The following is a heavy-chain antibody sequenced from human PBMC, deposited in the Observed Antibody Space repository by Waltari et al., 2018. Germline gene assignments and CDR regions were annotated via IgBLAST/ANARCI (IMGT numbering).Heavy chain of an antibody. V-gene: IGHV3-7*01. D-gene: IGHD6-19*01. CDR1: GFTFSSYW. CDR3: ARDSSGYTTTIDY. J-gene: IGHJ4*02. CDR2: IKQDGSEK. Sequence: EVQVVESGGGLVQPGRSLRLSCAASGFTFSSYWMNWVRQAPGKGLEWVANIKQDGSEKYYVDSVKGRFTISRDNAKNSLYLQMNSLRVEDTAVYYCARDSSGYTTTIDYWGQGTPVTVSS.